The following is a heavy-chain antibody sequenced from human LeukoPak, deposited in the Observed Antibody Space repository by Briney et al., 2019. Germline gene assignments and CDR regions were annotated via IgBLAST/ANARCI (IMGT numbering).Heavy chain of an antibody. V-gene: IGHV4-38-2*02. Sequence: PSETLSLTCTVSGYSISSGYYWGWIRQPPGKGLEWIGSIYHSGSTYYNPSLKSRVTISVDTSKNQFSLKLSSVTAADTAVYYCARDERAWGQGTLVTVSS. D-gene: IGHD6-25*01. CDR2: IYHSGST. CDR1: GYSISSGYY. CDR3: ARDERA. J-gene: IGHJ5*02.